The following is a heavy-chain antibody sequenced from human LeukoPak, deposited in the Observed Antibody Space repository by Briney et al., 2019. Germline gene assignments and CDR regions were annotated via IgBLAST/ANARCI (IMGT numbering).Heavy chain of an antibody. D-gene: IGHD3-22*01. CDR1: GTSISSRNYY. J-gene: IGHJ4*02. Sequence: SETLSLTCTVSGTSISSRNYYWGWIRQPPGKGLEWIGSIFDSGTTYYNPSLKSQATISVDTSKNQFSLKLRSVTAADTAVYFCAGRTIVVSKDACDSWGQGTLVTVSS. CDR2: IFDSGTT. CDR3: AGRTIVVSKDACDS. V-gene: IGHV4-39*01.